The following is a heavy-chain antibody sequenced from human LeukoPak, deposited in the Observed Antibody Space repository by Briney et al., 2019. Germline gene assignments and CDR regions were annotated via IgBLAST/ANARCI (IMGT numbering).Heavy chain of an antibody. CDR1: GYTFTGYY. D-gene: IGHD3-10*01. V-gene: IGHV1-2*02. CDR2: INPNSGDT. CDR3: ARAWYYDSETLLTYFDY. Sequence: ASVKVSCKASGYTFTGYYIHWVRQAPGQGLEWMGWINPNSGDTNYAQKSQGRVTMTRDTSISTAYMELSSLTSDDTAVYYCARAWYYDSETLLTYFDYWGQGTLVTVSS. J-gene: IGHJ4*02.